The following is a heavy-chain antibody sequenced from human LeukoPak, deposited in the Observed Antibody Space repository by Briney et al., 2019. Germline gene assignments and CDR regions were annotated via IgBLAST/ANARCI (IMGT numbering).Heavy chain of an antibody. CDR1: GGSISSGSYY. CDR3: ARAERATLDY. CDR2: IYHSGTT. V-gene: IGHV4-30-2*01. D-gene: IGHD1-26*01. J-gene: IGHJ4*02. Sequence: SETLSLTCTVSGGSISSGSYYWSWIRQPPGKGLEWIGYIYHSGTTYYNPSLKSRVTISVDRSKNQFSLKLSSVTAADTAVYYCARAERATLDYWGQGTLVTVSS.